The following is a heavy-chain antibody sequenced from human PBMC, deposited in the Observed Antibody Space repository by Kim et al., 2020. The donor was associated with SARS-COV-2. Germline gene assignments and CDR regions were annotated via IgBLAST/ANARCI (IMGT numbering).Heavy chain of an antibody. D-gene: IGHD5-12*01. CDR1: GFTFSSYG. Sequence: GGSLRLSCAASGFTFSSYGMHWVRQAPGKGLEWVAVISYDGSNKYYADSVKGRFTISRDNSKNTLYLQMNSLRAEDTAVYYCAKGWDGQWLTVATFLAMDVWGQGTTVTVSS. CDR3: AKGWDGQWLTVATFLAMDV. J-gene: IGHJ6*02. CDR2: ISYDGSNK. V-gene: IGHV3-30*18.